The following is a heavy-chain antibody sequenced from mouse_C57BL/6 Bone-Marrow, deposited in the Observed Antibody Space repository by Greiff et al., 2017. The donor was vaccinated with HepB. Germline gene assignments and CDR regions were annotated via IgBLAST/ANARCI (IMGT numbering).Heavy chain of an antibody. CDR3: ARGYYYGSSYDYAMDY. CDR2: IDPSDSDT. CDR1: GYTFTSYW. Sequence: QVQLKESGAELVMPGASVKLSCKASGYTFTSYWMHWVKQRPGQGLEWIGEIDPSDSDTNYNQKFKGKATLTVDKSSSTAYMQLSSLTSEDSAVYYCARGYYYGSSYDYAMDYWGQGTSVTVSS. J-gene: IGHJ4*01. D-gene: IGHD1-1*01. V-gene: IGHV1-69*01.